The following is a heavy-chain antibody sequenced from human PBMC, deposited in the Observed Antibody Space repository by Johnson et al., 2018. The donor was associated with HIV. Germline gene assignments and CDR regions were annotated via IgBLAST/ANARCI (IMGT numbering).Heavy chain of an antibody. J-gene: IGHJ3*02. Sequence: VQLVESGGGSVQPGRSLRLSSAASGFTFDDYAMHWVRQAPGKGLEWVSSISWNSGSIGHVDSVKGRFTISRDNAKNSLYLQTNSLRAEDTAVYYCALEAVRSTDAFDIWGQGTMVIVSS. D-gene: IGHD3-10*01. CDR3: ALEAVRSTDAFDI. V-gene: IGHV3-9*01. CDR1: GFTFDDYA. CDR2: ISWNSGSI.